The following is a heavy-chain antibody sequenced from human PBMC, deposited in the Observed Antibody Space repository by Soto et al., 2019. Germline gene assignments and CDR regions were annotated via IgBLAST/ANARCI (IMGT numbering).Heavy chain of an antibody. J-gene: IGHJ6*02. D-gene: IGHD1-26*01. CDR2: INHSGST. V-gene: IGHV4-34*01. Sequence: SETLSLTCAVYGGSFSGYYWSWIRQPPGKGLEWIGEINHSGSTNYNPSLKSRVNISVDTSKNQFSLKLSSVTAADTAVYYCARGRGSYSYYGMDVWGQGTTVTVSS. CDR3: ARGRGSYSYYGMDV. CDR1: GGSFSGYY.